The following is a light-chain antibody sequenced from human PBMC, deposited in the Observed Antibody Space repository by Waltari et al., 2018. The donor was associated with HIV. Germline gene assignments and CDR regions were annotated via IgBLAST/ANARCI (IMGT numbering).Light chain of an antibody. CDR2: EVT. J-gene: IGLJ3*02. V-gene: IGLV2-8*01. CDR1: SSDAGGYNP. CDR3: VSYAGVRDRWV. Sequence: SALTQPPSASGSPGQSVPISCTGTSSDAGGYNPVSWYPQHPGKAPKRLVYEVTKRPPGLPKRLSGSNQGNTASLTVSGLQAEDEADYYCVSYAGVRDRWVFGGGTKLTVL.